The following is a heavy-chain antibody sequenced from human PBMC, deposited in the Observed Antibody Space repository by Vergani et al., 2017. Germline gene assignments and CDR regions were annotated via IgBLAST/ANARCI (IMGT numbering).Heavy chain of an antibody. V-gene: IGHV1-8*01. Sequence: QVQRVQSGPEGKKPGTSLKVSCKASGDTFTSNDINWVRKATGQGLGWRGWINPNRGNTGDAQKFQGRATMTRNTSISQAYMELSSLRSEDPAVYYCARGTGDYGDYRNXFDPWGQGTLVTVSS. CDR1: GDTFTSND. CDR2: INPNRGNT. J-gene: IGHJ5*02. D-gene: IGHD4-17*01. CDR3: ARGTGDYGDYRNXFDP.